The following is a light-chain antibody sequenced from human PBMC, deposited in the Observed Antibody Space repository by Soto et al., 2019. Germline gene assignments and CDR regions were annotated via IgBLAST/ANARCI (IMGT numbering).Light chain of an antibody. V-gene: IGKV3-15*01. CDR3: QKYNNWPTWT. Sequence: EIVMTQSPATRSVSPGERATLSXRXXQXVIRXLAXYQQKPVQAPRLIIYGESTRDTGIPARFSGSGSRTEFTITISSLQSEDFAVYYSQKYNNWPTWTFGQGNKADIK. CDR2: GES. CDR1: QXVIRX. J-gene: IGKJ1*01.